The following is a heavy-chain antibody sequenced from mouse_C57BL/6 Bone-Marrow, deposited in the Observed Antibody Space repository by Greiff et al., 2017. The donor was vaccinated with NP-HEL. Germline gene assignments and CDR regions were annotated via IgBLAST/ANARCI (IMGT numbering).Heavy chain of an antibody. J-gene: IGHJ2*01. CDR1: GYTFTSYW. Sequence: VQLQQSGAELVKPGASVKMSCKASGYTFTSYWLTWVKQRPGQGLEWIGDIYPGSGSTNYNEKFKSKATLTVDTSSSTAYTQLSSLTSEDSALYYCARAYYSNYLYYFDYWGQGTTLTVSS. CDR2: IYPGSGST. V-gene: IGHV1-55*01. CDR3: ARAYYSNYLYYFDY. D-gene: IGHD2-5*01.